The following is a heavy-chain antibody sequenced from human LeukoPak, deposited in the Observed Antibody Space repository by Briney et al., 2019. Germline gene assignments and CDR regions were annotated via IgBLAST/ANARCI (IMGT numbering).Heavy chain of an antibody. V-gene: IGHV3-23*01. J-gene: IGHJ4*02. CDR3: AKDTVYTGYHCYFDY. D-gene: IGHD1-1*01. CDR1: GLIFSNYA. Sequence: GGSLRLSCAASGLIFSNYAMSWVRQAPGKGLEWVSSITNSGDGTYYADSVKGRFTISRDNSKNTLYLQMNSLRAEDTAMYYCAKDTVYTGYHCYFDYWGQGALVTVSS. CDR2: ITNSGDGT.